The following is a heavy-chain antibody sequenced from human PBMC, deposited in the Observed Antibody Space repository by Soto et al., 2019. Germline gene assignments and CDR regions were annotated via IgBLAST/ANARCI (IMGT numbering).Heavy chain of an antibody. CDR2: ISGSGGST. CDR1: GFTFSSYA. J-gene: IGHJ4*02. Sequence: PGGSLRLSCAASGFTFSSYAMSWVRQAPGKGLEWVSAISGSGGSTYYADSVKGRFTISRDNSKNTLYLQMNSLRAEDTAVYYCAKDTYYYGSGIQAPFDYWGQGTLVTVSS. V-gene: IGHV3-23*01. CDR3: AKDTYYYGSGIQAPFDY. D-gene: IGHD3-10*01.